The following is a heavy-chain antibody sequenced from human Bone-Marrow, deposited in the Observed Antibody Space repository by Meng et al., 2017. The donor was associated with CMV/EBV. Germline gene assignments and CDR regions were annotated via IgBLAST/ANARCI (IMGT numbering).Heavy chain of an antibody. CDR1: GFTFSSYA. D-gene: IGHD3-16*01. Sequence: GEALKISCAASGFTFSSYAMSWVRQAPGKGLEWVSAISGSGCSTYYADSVKGRFTISRDNSKNTLYLQMNSLRAEDTAVYYCAKVPGNSWDYYYGMDVWGQGTTVTVFS. J-gene: IGHJ6*02. CDR3: AKVPGNSWDYYYGMDV. V-gene: IGHV3-23*01. CDR2: ISGSGCST.